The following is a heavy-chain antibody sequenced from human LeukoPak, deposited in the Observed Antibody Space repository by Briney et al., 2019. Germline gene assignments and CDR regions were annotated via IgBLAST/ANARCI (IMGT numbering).Heavy chain of an antibody. CDR2: IIGGAGST. J-gene: IGHJ4*02. Sequence: GGSLRLSCAASGFTFSSYAMSWVRQAPGKGLGWVSGIIGGAGSTYYADSVKGRFTISGDNSKNTLFLQMNSLRAEDTAVYYCAHGAMYQLDYWGQGTLVTVSS. CDR3: AHGAMYQLDY. D-gene: IGHD2-2*01. CDR1: GFTFSSYA. V-gene: IGHV3-23*01.